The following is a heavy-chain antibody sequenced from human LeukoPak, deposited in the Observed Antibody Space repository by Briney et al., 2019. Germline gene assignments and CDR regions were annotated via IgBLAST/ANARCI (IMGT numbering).Heavy chain of an antibody. V-gene: IGHV4-59*08. CDR2: IYHSGST. D-gene: IGHD5-18*01. CDR3: ASSHTAMVTDAFDI. J-gene: IGHJ3*02. Sequence: SETLSLTCTVSGGSISSYYWSWIRQPPGKGLEWIGSIYHSGSTYYNPSLKSRVTISVDTSKNQFSLKLSSVAAADTAVYYCASSHTAMVTDAFDIWGQGTMVTVSS. CDR1: GGSISSYY.